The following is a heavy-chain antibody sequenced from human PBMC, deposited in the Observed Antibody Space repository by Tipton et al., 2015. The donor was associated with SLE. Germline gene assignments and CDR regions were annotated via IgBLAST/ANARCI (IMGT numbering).Heavy chain of an antibody. CDR3: ARDLPSGGGY. V-gene: IGHV3-48*03. CDR2: ISSSVSTI. D-gene: IGHD3-10*01. CDR1: GFTFSSYE. J-gene: IGHJ4*02. Sequence: SLRLSCAASGFTFSSYEMNWVRQAPGKGLEWVSYISSSVSTIYYADSVKGRFTISRDNAKNSLYLQMNSLRAEDTAVYYCARDLPSGGGYWGQGTLVTVSS.